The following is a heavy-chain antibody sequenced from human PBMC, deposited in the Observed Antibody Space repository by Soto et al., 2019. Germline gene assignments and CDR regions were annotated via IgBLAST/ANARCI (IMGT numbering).Heavy chain of an antibody. D-gene: IGHD1-20*01. V-gene: IGHV1-2*04. CDR3: ARAGITGTRYYYGMDV. CDR1: GYTFAGYY. Sequence: ASVKVSCKASGYTFAGYYMHWVRQAPGQGLEWMGWINPNSGGTNYAQKFQGWVTMTRDTSISTAYMELSRLRSDDTAVYYCARAGITGTRYYYGMDVWAQGTTVT. CDR2: INPNSGGT. J-gene: IGHJ6*02.